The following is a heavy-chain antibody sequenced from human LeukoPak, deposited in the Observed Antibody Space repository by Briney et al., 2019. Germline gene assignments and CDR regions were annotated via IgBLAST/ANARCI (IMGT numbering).Heavy chain of an antibody. V-gene: IGHV4-59*08. D-gene: IGHD6-19*01. J-gene: IGHJ4*02. CDR2: IYYSGST. CDR1: GGSISSYY. Sequence: SETLSLTCTVSGGSISSYYWSWIRQPPGKGLKWIGYIYYSGSTNYNPSLKSRVTISVDTSKNQFSLKLSSVTAADTAVYYCARHTVVAGINWGQGTLVTVSS. CDR3: ARHTVVAGIN.